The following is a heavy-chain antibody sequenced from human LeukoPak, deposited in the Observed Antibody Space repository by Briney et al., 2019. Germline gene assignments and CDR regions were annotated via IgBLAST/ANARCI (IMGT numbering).Heavy chain of an antibody. V-gene: IGHV3-23*01. D-gene: IGHD7-27*01. CDR1: GFTFSSYA. CDR3: AKRLGISHTFDY. CDR2: ISGSGGST. Sequence: GGSLRLSCAASGFTFSSYAMSWVRQAPGKGLEWVSAISGSGGSTYYADSVKGRFTISRDNSKNTLYLQMNSLRAEGTAVYYCAKRLGISHTFDYRGQGTLVTVSS. J-gene: IGHJ4*02.